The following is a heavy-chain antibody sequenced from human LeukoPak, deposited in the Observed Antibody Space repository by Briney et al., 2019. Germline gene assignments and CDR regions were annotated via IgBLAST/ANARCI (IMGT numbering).Heavy chain of an antibody. V-gene: IGHV3-21*01. CDR3: ARDQTAVAGNIHIVADFDY. CDR1: GFTFSSYS. Sequence: PGGSLRLSCAASGFTFSSYSMNWVRQAPGKGLEWVSSISSSSSYIYYADSVKGRFTISRDNAKNSLYLQMNSLRVEDTAVYYCARDQTAVAGNIHIVADFDYWGQGTLVTVSS. D-gene: IGHD6-19*01. CDR2: ISSSSSYI. J-gene: IGHJ4*02.